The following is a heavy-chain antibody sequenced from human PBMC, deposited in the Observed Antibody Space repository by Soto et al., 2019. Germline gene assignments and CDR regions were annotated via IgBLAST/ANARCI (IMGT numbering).Heavy chain of an antibody. Sequence: QVQLVESGGGVVQPGRSLRLSCVASGFTFSSYGMHWVRQAPGKGLEWVAIISYDGSNTYYADSVKGRFTISRDNSKNMLYLQMNSMGAEDTSVYYCAKEGGLSGSYYISSSYYFDYWGQGTLVTVSS. CDR1: GFTFSSYG. V-gene: IGHV3-30*18. D-gene: IGHD1-26*01. J-gene: IGHJ4*02. CDR2: ISYDGSNT. CDR3: AKEGGLSGSYYISSSYYFDY.